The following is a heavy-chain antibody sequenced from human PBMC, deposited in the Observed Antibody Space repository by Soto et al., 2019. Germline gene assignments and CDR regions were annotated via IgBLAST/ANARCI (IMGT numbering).Heavy chain of an antibody. J-gene: IGHJ6*02. CDR3: AKDISGVRDYYYYGMDV. CDR1: GFTFDDYT. Sequence: GGSLRLSCAASGFTFDDYTMHWVRQAPGKGLEWVSLISWDGGSTYYADSVKGRFTISRDDSKNSLYLQMNSLRTEDTALYYCAKDISGVRDYYYYGMDVWGQGTTVTVSS. V-gene: IGHV3-43*01. D-gene: IGHD6-25*01. CDR2: ISWDGGST.